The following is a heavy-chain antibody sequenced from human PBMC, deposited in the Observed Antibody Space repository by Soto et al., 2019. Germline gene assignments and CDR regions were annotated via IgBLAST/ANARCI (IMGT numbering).Heavy chain of an antibody. CDR2: IGTAGDT. V-gene: IGHV3-13*01. CDR3: ARRRPRYDFWSGRLKYYYYGMDV. CDR1: GFTFSSYD. D-gene: IGHD3-3*01. Sequence: GGSLRLSCAASGFTFSSYDMHWVRQATGKGLEWVSAIGTAGDTYYPGSVKGRFTISRENAKNSLYLQMNSLRAEDTAVYYCARRRPRYDFWSGRLKYYYYGMDVWGQGTTVTSP. J-gene: IGHJ6*02.